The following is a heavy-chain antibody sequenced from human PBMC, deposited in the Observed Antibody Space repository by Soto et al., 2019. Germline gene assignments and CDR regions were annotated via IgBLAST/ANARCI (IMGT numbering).Heavy chain of an antibody. CDR1: GGSISSTRYY. CDR3: VSGPGTTADY. J-gene: IGHJ4*02. CDR2: TYYTGST. V-gene: IGHV4-39*01. D-gene: IGHD1-1*01. Sequence: QLQLQESGPGLVKPSETLSLTCTVSGGSISSTRYYWGWIRQPPGKGLEWIGTTYYTGSTYYNPSLKSRITIAVDMPKNQSSLKVRSVTAADTAVYYCVSGPGTTADYWGQGTLVTVSS.